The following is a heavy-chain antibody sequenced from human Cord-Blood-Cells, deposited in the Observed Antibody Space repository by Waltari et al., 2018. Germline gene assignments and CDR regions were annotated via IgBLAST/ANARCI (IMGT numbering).Heavy chain of an antibody. Sequence: QVQLVQSGAEVKKPGASVKVSCKASGYTFTSYGISWVRQAPGQRLEWMGWINAYNGNTNYAQKLQGRVAMTTDTSTSTAYMELRSLRSDATAVYYCARDLGDYDFYASMGYWGQGTLVTVSS. J-gene: IGHJ4*02. CDR1: GYTFTSYG. CDR2: INAYNGNT. CDR3: ARDLGDYDFYASMGY. V-gene: IGHV1-18*04. D-gene: IGHD3-3*01.